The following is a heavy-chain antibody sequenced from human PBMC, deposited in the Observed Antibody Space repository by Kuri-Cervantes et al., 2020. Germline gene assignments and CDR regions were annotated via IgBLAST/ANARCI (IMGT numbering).Heavy chain of an antibody. Sequence: GESLKISCAASGFTVSSNYMSWVRQAPGKGLEWVSGITWNSDITAYADSVKGRFIISRDNSKNFVYLQMNSLRVEDTALYYCAQGDCGGDCYGGGMDVWGQGTTVTVSS. CDR2: TWNSDIT. CDR3: AQGDCGGDCYGGGMDV. CDR1: GFTVSSNY. D-gene: IGHD2-21*02. J-gene: IGHJ6*02. V-gene: IGHV3-53*05.